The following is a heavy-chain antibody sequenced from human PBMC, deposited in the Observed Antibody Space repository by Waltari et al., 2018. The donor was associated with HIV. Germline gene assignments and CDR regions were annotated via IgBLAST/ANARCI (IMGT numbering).Heavy chain of an antibody. CDR2: LASRRNNFAP. D-gene: IGHD6-19*01. V-gene: IGHV3-73*02. J-gene: IGHJ2*01. Sequence: VQVLESGGGLITPGGSATIGCTVSGLSFSDTGLQRVRQAPGQAHEWMGRLASRRNNFAPIFPCSIEGISNISRHDSYNTTFLHFIIRTVEYTAIYYCTLGSPDYWYFALWGRGTLVTCSS. CDR3: TLGSPDYWYFAL. CDR1: GLSFSDTG.